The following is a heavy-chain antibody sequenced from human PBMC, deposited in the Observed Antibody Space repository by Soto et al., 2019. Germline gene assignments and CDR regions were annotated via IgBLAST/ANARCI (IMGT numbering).Heavy chain of an antibody. V-gene: IGHV4-4*07. CDR3: ARDRGDYGDYYFDY. CDR1: GGSISSYY. Sequence: ETLSLTCTVSGGSISSYYWSWIRQPAGKGLEWIGRIYTSGSTNYNPSLKSRVTMSVDTSKNQFSLKLSSVTAADTAVYYCARDRGDYGDYYFDYWGQGTLVTVSS. J-gene: IGHJ4*02. CDR2: IYTSGST. D-gene: IGHD4-17*01.